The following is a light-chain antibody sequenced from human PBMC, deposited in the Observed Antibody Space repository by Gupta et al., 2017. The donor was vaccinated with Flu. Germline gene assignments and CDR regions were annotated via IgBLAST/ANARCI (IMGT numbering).Light chain of an antibody. CDR3: LQSDNSPWT. CDR1: QSSRRD. J-gene: IGKJ1*01. CDR2: AAS. V-gene: IGKV1-39*01. Sequence: DIQMTQSPSSLSASAGDRVTITCRASQSSRRDLNWYQQKSGKAPKLLIYAASSLKSGVPSRFSGSGSETDFILTIRSLQPEDFSTYYCLQSDNSPWTFGHGTKVEIK.